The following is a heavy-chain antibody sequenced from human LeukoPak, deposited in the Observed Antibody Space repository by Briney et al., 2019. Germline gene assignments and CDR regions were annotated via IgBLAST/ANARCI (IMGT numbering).Heavy chain of an antibody. Sequence: GGSLRLSCAASKFTFSSYWMSWVRQAPGKGLEWVANIKQDGSVQFYMDSLKGRFSVSRDNAKNSLYLQMNGLRVEDTAVYYCTRLQIAVAGPNWFDPWGQETLVTVSS. CDR3: TRLQIAVAGPNWFDP. CDR1: KFTFSSYW. D-gene: IGHD6-19*01. V-gene: IGHV3-7*01. CDR2: IKQDGSVQ. J-gene: IGHJ5*02.